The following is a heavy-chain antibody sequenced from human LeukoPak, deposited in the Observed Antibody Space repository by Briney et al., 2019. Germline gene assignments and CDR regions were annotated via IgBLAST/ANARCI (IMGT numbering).Heavy chain of an antibody. Sequence: SDTLSLTRAVYGGSFSGYYWSWVRQPPGKGLEWIGEINHSGSTNYNPSLKSRVTISVDTSKNQFSLKLSSVTAADTAVYYCARGPDYVWGSYRLEYFQHWGQGTLVTVSS. V-gene: IGHV4-34*01. CDR2: INHSGST. D-gene: IGHD3-16*02. J-gene: IGHJ1*01. CDR3: ARGPDYVWGSYRLEYFQH. CDR1: GGSFSGYY.